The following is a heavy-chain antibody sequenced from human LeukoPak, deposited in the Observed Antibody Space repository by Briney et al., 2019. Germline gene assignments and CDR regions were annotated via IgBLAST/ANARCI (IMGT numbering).Heavy chain of an antibody. CDR2: ISYTGNDI. D-gene: IGHD1-1*01. CDR1: GFTFSTHS. Sequence: GGSLRLSCAASGFTFSTHSMNWVRQAPGKGLEWVSYISYTGNDIYYGESVKGRFTISRDNAKNSLYLQMHALRAEDTAVYYCAGDGTGVLPGDAFDIWSQGTMVTVSS. CDR3: AGDGTGVLPGDAFDI. J-gene: IGHJ3*02. V-gene: IGHV3-21*05.